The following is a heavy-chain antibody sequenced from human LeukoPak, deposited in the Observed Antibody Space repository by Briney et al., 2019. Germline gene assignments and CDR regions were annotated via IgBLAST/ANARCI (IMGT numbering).Heavy chain of an antibody. CDR1: GGSISSYY. V-gene: IGHV4-59*08. CDR2: IYYSGST. Sequence: SETLSLTCTVSGGSISSYYWSWIRQPTGMGLEWIGYIYYSGSTNYNPSLKSRVTISVDTSKNQFSLKLSSVTAADTAVYYCARRAPYSYEWSTLDYWGQGTLVTVSS. D-gene: IGHD5-18*01. J-gene: IGHJ4*02. CDR3: ARRAPYSYEWSTLDY.